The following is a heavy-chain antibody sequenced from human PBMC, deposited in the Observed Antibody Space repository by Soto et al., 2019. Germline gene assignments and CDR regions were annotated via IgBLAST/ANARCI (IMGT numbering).Heavy chain of an antibody. CDR3: ARLLRYSSGPSNRFDP. CDR1: GGSISGSSYY. CDR2: IYLSGTT. J-gene: IGHJ5*02. D-gene: IGHD6-19*01. V-gene: IGHV4-39*01. Sequence: SETLSLTCTVSGGSISGSSYYWGWIRQPPGKGLEWIGNIYLSGTTYYNPSLKSRVTISYDTSKNQFSLNLRSVTAADTAVYYCARLLRYSSGPSNRFDPCGQGTLVTVSS.